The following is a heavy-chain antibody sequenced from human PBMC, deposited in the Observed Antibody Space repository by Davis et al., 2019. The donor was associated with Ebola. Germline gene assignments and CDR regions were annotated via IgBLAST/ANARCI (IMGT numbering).Heavy chain of an antibody. J-gene: IGHJ6*02. CDR2: IYHSGST. Sequence: SETLSLTCAVSGGSISSSNWWSWVRQPPGKGLEWIGEIYHSGSTNYNPSLKSRVTISVDKSKNQFSLKLSSVTAADTAVYYCAKCRSGGSCYYGMDVWGQGTTVTVSS. V-gene: IGHV4-4*02. CDR1: GGSISSSNW. D-gene: IGHD2-15*01. CDR3: AKCRSGGSCYYGMDV.